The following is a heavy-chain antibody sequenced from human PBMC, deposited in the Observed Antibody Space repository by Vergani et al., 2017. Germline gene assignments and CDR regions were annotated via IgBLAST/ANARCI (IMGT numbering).Heavy chain of an antibody. Sequence: EVQLVESGGGLVQPGGSLSLSCAASGFTFSSYWMSWVRRAPGKGLEWVANIKQDGSEKYYVDSVKGRFTISRDNAKSSLYLQMNSLRAEDTAVYYCARATGYGMDVWGQGTTVTVSS. CDR3: ARATGYGMDV. V-gene: IGHV3-7*03. CDR2: IKQDGSEK. J-gene: IGHJ6*02. CDR1: GFTFSSYW.